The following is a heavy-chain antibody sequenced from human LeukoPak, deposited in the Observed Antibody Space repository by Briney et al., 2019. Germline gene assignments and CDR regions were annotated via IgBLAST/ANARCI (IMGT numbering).Heavy chain of an antibody. CDR1: GYTFTGYY. D-gene: IGHD3-3*01. CDR3: AYDDFWSGYCLFCY. Sequence: ASVKVSCKASGYTFTGYYMHWVRQDPGQGLEWMGRINPNSGGTNYAQKFQGRVTMTRDTSISTAYMELSRLRSDDTAVYYCAYDDFWSGYCLFCYWGQGTLVTVSS. V-gene: IGHV1-2*06. CDR2: INPNSGGT. J-gene: IGHJ4*02.